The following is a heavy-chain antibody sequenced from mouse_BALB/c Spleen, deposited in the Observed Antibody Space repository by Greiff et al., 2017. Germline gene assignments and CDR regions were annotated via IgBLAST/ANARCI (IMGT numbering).Heavy chain of an antibody. D-gene: IGHD2-2*01. CDR3: ARSDGYGWDY. Sequence: VQGVESGPELVKPGASVKISCKASGYTFTDYYINWVKQKPGQGLEWIGWIYPGSGNTKYNEKFKGKATLTVDTSSSTAYMQLSSLTSEDTAVYFCARSDGYGWDYWGQGTTLTVSS. V-gene: IGHV1-84*02. CDR2: IYPGSGNT. J-gene: IGHJ2*01. CDR1: GYTFTDYY.